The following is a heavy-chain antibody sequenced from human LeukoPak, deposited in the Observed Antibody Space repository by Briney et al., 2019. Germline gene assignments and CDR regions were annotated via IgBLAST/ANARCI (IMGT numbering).Heavy chain of an antibody. CDR1: GFTFSSYA. CDR3: ARSIAVAGTPFDY. J-gene: IGHJ4*02. V-gene: IGHV3-30-3*01. CDR2: ISYDGSNK. D-gene: IGHD6-19*01. Sequence: GGSLRLSCAASGFTFSSYAMHWVRQAPGKGLEWVAVISYDGSNKYYADSVKGRFTISRDNSKNTLYLQMNSLRAEDTAVYYCARSIAVAGTPFDYWGQGTLVTVSS.